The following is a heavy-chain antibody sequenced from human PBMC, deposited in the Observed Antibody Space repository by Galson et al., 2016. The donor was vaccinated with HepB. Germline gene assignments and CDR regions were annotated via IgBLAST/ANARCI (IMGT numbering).Heavy chain of an antibody. CDR1: GASISRNAW. Sequence: SETLSLTCAVSGASISRNAWWSWVRQPPGKRLEWIGEVFHSGLTYYSPSLKSRVTMSVDESKNLFSLKLMSVTAADTAVYYCASYFVQSWVGSDAFDTWGQGTLVTVSS. V-gene: IGHV4-4*02. J-gene: IGHJ3*02. CDR3: ASYFVQSWVGSDAFDT. D-gene: IGHD3-10*01. CDR2: VFHSGLT.